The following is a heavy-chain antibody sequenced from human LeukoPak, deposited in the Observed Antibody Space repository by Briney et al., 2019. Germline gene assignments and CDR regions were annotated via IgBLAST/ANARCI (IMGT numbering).Heavy chain of an antibody. CDR1: GGSISSHY. CDR3: ARVSIKPYGKFDY. CDR2: IYYSGST. D-gene: IGHD4-17*01. Sequence: SETLSLTCTVSGGSISSHYWSWIRQPPGKGLEWIGYIYYSGSTNYNPSLKSRVTISVDTSKNQFSLKLSSVTAADTAVYYCARVSIKPYGKFDYWGQGTLVTVSS. V-gene: IGHV4-59*11. J-gene: IGHJ4*02.